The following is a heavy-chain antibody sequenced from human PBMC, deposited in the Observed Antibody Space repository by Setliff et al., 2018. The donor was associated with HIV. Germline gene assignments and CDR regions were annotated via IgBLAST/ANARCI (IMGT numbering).Heavy chain of an antibody. Sequence: LGESLKISCKGSGYSFNTYWIGWVRQRPGKGLEWMGIIYPGDSETRYSPSFQGQVTISADKSITTAYLQWSSLKASDTAMYHCVIHWYCSGGCCYSLLANFYYGLDVWGLGTSVTVS. D-gene: IGHD2-15*01. V-gene: IGHV5-51*01. J-gene: IGHJ6*02. CDR2: IYPGDSET. CDR1: GYSFNTYW. CDR3: VIHWYCSGGCCYSLLANFYYGLDV.